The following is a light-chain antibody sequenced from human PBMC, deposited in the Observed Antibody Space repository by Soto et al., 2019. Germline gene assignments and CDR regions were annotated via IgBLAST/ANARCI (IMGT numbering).Light chain of an antibody. V-gene: IGKV1-5*01. Sequence: DIQMTQSPSTLSASVGDRVTITCRASQSISTWLAWYQQKPGKAPKLLIYDASSLESGVYSRFSGSGSGTEFTITISSLHPDDFATYYCQQDHSYWTVGQGTNVEI. CDR3: QQDHSYWT. J-gene: IGKJ1*01. CDR2: DAS. CDR1: QSISTW.